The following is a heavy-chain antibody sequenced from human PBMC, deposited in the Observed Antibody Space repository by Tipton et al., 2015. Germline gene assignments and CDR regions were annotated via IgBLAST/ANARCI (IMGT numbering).Heavy chain of an antibody. J-gene: IGHJ4*02. CDR2: IFYGVNNVFSGRSV. Sequence: GLVKPSETLSLVCTVSGGSIGNSSFYWGWIRQSPGRGLEWIGSIFYGVNNVFSGRSVYYNPSLKSRVTLSVDASKNHFSLKLTSLTAADTATYYCARQREESGITMVAEDYFDFWGQGTLVTVSS. CDR3: ARQREESGITMVAEDYFDF. D-gene: IGHD3-10*01. CDR1: GGSIGNSSFY. V-gene: IGHV4-39*01.